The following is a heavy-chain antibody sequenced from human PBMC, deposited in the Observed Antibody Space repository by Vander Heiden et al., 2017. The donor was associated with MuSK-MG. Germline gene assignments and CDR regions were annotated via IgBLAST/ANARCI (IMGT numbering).Heavy chain of an antibody. Sequence: EVQVVESGGGLVPPGGSLRRSCVAPGFRFTNSSMTWVPPAPGRGLEWVGNIKEDGRETQYADPVKGRFTISRDNAKNSLYLQMVSLRADDTAVYFCARDPSKNFWGAFDIWGQGTVVTVPS. CDR1: GFRFTNSS. CDR2: IKEDGRET. V-gene: IGHV3-7*03. J-gene: IGHJ3*02. D-gene: IGHD3-16*01. CDR3: ARDPSKNFWGAFDI.